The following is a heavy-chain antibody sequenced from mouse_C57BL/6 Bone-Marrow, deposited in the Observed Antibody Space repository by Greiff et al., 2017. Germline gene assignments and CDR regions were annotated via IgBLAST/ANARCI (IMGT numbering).Heavy chain of an antibody. J-gene: IGHJ2*01. CDR1: GYTFTSYG. V-gene: IGHV1-81*01. CDR3: ARLEWDYDGFDY. D-gene: IGHD2-4*01. CDR2: IYPRSGNT. Sequence: QVQLQQSGAELARPGASVKLSCKASGYTFTSYGISWVKQRTGQGLEWIGEIYPRSGNTYYNEKFKGKATLTADKSSSTAYMELRSLTSEDSAVYFCARLEWDYDGFDYWGQGTTLTVSA.